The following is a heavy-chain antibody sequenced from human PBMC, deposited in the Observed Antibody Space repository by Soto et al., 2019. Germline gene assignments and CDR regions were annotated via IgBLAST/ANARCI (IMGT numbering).Heavy chain of an antibody. J-gene: IGHJ6*03. Sequence: QVQLVQSGAELKKPGSSVKVSCEASAGSFTSYSFTWVQQAPGKGLEWMGRIIPIQGTAKYALKFQDRVTITADRSTRAVYMELTSLRPEDTAVYFCAKSLLFVDHGYMDVWGKGTTVTVSS. CDR3: AKSLLFVDHGYMDV. CDR2: IIPIQGTA. V-gene: IGHV1-69*08. D-gene: IGHD2-21*01. CDR1: AGSFTSYS.